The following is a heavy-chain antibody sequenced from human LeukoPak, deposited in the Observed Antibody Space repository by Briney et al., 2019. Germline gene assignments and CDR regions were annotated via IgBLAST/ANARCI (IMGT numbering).Heavy chain of an antibody. D-gene: IGHD4-17*01. CDR1: GGSFSGYY. V-gene: IGHV4-34*01. CDR3: ARGSEDDYGDYWFDP. Sequence: SETLSLTCAVYGGSFSGYYWSWIRQPPGKGLEWIGEINHSGSTNYNPSLKSRVTISVDTSKNQFSLKLSSVTAADTAVYYCARGSEDDYGDYWFDPWGQGTLVSVSS. CDR2: INHSGST. J-gene: IGHJ5*02.